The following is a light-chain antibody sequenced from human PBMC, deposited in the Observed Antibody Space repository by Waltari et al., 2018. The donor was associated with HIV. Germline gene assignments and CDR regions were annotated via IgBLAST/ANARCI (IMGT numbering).Light chain of an antibody. Sequence: DIVMTQSPAILSVSPGERVTLSCRASQGVGSNLAWYQQKVGQAPRLLIYGAANRAAEIPVRFRGSGSGTDFTLTIDSLQSEDFATYYCQQYNIRPRGNTFGQGTKLQIK. CDR1: QGVGSN. V-gene: IGKV3-15*01. J-gene: IGKJ2*01. CDR2: GAA. CDR3: QQYNIRPRGNT.